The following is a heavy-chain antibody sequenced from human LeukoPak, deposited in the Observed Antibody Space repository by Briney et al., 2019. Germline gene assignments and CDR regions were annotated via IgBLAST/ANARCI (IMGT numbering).Heavy chain of an antibody. Sequence: GGSLRLSCAASGFTFSSYWMHWVRQAPGKGLVWVSRINSDVSSTSYADSVKGRFTISRDNAKNTLYLQMNSLSAKDTAVYYCAREIAAPVRYYNYGMDVWGQGTTVTVSS. V-gene: IGHV3-74*01. CDR2: INSDVSST. CDR3: AREIAAPVRYYNYGMDV. CDR1: GFTFSSYW. D-gene: IGHD6-13*01. J-gene: IGHJ6*02.